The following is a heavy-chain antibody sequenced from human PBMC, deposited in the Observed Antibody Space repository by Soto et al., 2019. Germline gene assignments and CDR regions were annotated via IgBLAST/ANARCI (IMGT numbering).Heavy chain of an antibody. Sequence: PSETLSLTCTVSGGSVSSRYYWSWIRQPPGKGLEWIGYIYYNGDTNYNPSLKSRVTMSVDTSNNQFSLRLYSVTAADTAVYYCARNLGYCSSANCYPWFDPWGQGTLVTVSS. J-gene: IGHJ5*02. D-gene: IGHD2-2*01. CDR2: IYYNGDT. V-gene: IGHV4-59*02. CDR1: GGSVSSRYY. CDR3: ARNLGYCSSANCYPWFDP.